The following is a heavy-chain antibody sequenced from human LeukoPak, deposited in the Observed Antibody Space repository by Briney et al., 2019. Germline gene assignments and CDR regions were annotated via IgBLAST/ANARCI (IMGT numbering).Heavy chain of an antibody. CDR2: INPNSGGT. D-gene: IGHD6-19*01. Sequence: ASVKVSCKASGYTFTGYYMHWVRQAPGQGLEWMGWINPNSGGTNDAQKFQGRVTMTRDTSISTAYMELSRLRSDDTAVYYCAASKYSSGLSFDYWGQGTLVTVSS. J-gene: IGHJ4*02. V-gene: IGHV1-2*02. CDR1: GYTFTGYY. CDR3: AASKYSSGLSFDY.